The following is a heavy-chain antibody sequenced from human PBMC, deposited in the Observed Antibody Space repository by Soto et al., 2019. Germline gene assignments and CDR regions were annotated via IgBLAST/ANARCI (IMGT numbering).Heavy chain of an antibody. V-gene: IGHV4-39*01. CDR3: ALAVRVKGYCSGGSCDGLLY. CDR1: GGSISSSSYY. CDR2: IYYSGSP. Sequence: QLQLQESGPGLVKPSETLSLTCTVSGGSISSSSYYWGWIRQPPGKGLEGIGSIYYSGSPYYNPPLRRRVTIAVDTSKNPFSLKLSSVTAADTAVYYCALAVRVKGYCSGGSCDGLLYWGQGTLVTVSS. J-gene: IGHJ4*02. D-gene: IGHD2-15*01.